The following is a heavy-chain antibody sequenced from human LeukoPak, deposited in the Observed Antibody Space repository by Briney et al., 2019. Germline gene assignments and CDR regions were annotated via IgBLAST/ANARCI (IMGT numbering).Heavy chain of an antibody. CDR1: GFTFSSYA. Sequence: GGSLRLSCAASGFTFSSYAMSWVRQAPGKGLEWVSAISGSGGSTYYADSVKGRFTISRDNSKNTLYLQMNSLRAEDTAAYYCAKGGRSGSLMFDYWGQGTLVTVSS. J-gene: IGHJ4*02. CDR2: ISGSGGST. CDR3: AKGGRSGSLMFDY. D-gene: IGHD3-10*01. V-gene: IGHV3-23*01.